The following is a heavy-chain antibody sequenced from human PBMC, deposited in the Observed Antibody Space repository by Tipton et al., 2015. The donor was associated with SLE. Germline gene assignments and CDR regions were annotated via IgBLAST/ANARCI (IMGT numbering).Heavy chain of an antibody. D-gene: IGHD3/OR15-3a*01. J-gene: IGHJ3*01. CDR1: GFSISSHY. CDR3: ARAYDFWSGKGPDAFDV. Sequence: TLSLTCTVSGFSISSHYWNWIRQPPGTGLEWIGYISNSGSTKYNPSLKSRVSISIDTSRNYFSLRLKSVTAADTAVYFCARAYDFWSGKGPDAFDVWGLGTTVIVSS. CDR2: ISNSGST. V-gene: IGHV4-59*11.